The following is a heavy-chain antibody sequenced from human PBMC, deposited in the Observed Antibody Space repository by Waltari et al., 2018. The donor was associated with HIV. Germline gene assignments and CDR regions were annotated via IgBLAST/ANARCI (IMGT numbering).Heavy chain of an antibody. V-gene: IGHV3-53*01. CDR3: AREVLTSYFGGMDV. CDR2: VYSDGTT. CDR1: GFSLRSNY. J-gene: IGHJ6*02. Sequence: QLVESGGGLIQPGGSLRLSCIASGFSLRSNYMNWVRQAPGKGLEWVSVVYSDGTTYYSGSVKGRFTISRDISKNTVYLHMRSLRVEDTAVYYCAREVLTSYFGGMDVWGQGATVTVS. D-gene: IGHD3-10*01.